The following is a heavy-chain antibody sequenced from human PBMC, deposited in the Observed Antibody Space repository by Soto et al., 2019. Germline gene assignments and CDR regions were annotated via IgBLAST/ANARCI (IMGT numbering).Heavy chain of an antibody. CDR2: INHSGST. CDR3: ARSRSSYGSTGDRYDAFDI. D-gene: IGHD5-18*01. J-gene: IGHJ3*02. V-gene: IGHV4-34*01. Sequence: PSVTLSLTCAVYGGTFSGFHWSRIRQPQGKGLEWIGEINHSGSTNYNPSLKSRVTISVDTSKNQFSLKLSSVTAADTAVYYCARSRSSYGSTGDRYDAFDIWGQGTMVNVSS. CDR1: GGTFSGFH.